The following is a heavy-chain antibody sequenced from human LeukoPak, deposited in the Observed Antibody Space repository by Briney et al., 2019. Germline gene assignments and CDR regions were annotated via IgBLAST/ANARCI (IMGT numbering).Heavy chain of an antibody. Sequence: GGSLRLSCSASGFTFKSYAMHWVRQAPGKGLEWVANIKQDGREKYYVDSVKGRFTISRDNAKNSLYLQMNSLRVEDTAVYYCARIYYYFDYWGQGALVTVSS. V-gene: IGHV3-7*03. CDR3: ARIYYYFDY. CDR2: IKQDGREK. CDR1: GFTFKSYA. J-gene: IGHJ4*02. D-gene: IGHD3-10*01.